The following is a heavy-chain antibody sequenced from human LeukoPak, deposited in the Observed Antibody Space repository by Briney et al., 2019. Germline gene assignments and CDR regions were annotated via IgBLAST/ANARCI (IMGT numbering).Heavy chain of an antibody. D-gene: IGHD2-15*01. Sequence: KPSETLSLTCAVYGESLNSYYWSWVRQPPGAGLEWIGEIYESGTTEYNPSLKSRVNISMVPSKQQFSLSLSSVTAADTAVYYCARGAWATRLGSWGLGTPVIVSS. CDR1: GESLNSYY. CDR2: IYESGTT. CDR3: ARGAWATRLGS. J-gene: IGHJ4*02. V-gene: IGHV4-34*01.